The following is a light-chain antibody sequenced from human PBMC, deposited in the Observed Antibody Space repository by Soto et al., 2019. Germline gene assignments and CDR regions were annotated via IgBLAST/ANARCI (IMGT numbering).Light chain of an antibody. CDR2: EVS. CDR1: SSDVGSYNL. V-gene: IGLV2-23*02. Sequence: QSVLTQPASVSGSPGQSITISCTGTSSDVGSYNLVSWYQQHPGKAPKLMIYEVSKRPSGVSNRFSGSKSGNTASLTISGLQAEDEPDYYCCSYAGSSTFSYAFGTGTKVTVL. CDR3: CSYAGSSTFSYA. J-gene: IGLJ1*01.